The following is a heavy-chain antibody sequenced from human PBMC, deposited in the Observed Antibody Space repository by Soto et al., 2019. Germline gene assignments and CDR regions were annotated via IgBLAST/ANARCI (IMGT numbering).Heavy chain of an antibody. J-gene: IGHJ6*02. D-gene: IGHD1-26*01. CDR2: IYYSGSN. Sequence: PSDPLSLTVTVSGGTFSSGSYYGSGSRQQPGKGMDCIGHIYYSGSNNSNPYLQSPVTIAVDTSNNQFPLKLSSVTDADMAVYYCARDPLGANPMDVWGQGTTVTVSS. V-gene: IGHV4-61*01. CDR1: GGTFSSGSYY. CDR3: ARDPLGANPMDV.